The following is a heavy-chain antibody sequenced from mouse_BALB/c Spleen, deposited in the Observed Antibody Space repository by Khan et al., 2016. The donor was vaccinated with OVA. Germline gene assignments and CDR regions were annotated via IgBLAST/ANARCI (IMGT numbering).Heavy chain of an antibody. CDR1: AFNIKDTY. J-gene: IGHJ3*01. Sequence: EVQLVESGAELVKPGASVKLSCTASAFNIKDTYIHWVKQRPEQGLEWIGRIDPANGNTKYDPKFQGKATITADTSSNTAYLQLSSLTSEDTAVYYCARSGAGLAYWGQGTLVTVSA. CDR2: IDPANGNT. V-gene: IGHV14-3*02. D-gene: IGHD3-3*01. CDR3: ARSGAGLAY.